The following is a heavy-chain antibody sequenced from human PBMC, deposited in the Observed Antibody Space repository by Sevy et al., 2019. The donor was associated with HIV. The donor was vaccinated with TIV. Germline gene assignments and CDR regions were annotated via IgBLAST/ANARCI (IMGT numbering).Heavy chain of an antibody. V-gene: IGHV3-33*01. CDR1: GFTFSSYG. CDR3: ARGVRADFWSGYYGPYYYYMDV. D-gene: IGHD3-3*01. CDR2: IWYDGSNK. J-gene: IGHJ6*03. Sequence: GGSLRLSCAASGFTFSSYGMRWVRQAPGKGLEWVAVIWYDGSNKYYADSVKGRFTISRDNSKNTLYLQMNSLRAEDTAVYYCARGVRADFWSGYYGPYYYYMDVWGKGTTVTVSS.